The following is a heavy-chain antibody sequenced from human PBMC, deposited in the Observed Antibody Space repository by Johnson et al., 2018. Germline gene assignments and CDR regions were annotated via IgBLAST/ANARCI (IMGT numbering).Heavy chain of an antibody. J-gene: IGHJ6*03. D-gene: IGHD2-21*01. V-gene: IGHV4-59*01. CDR2: FYYGRST. CDR1: GGSISGYY. Sequence: QVQLQESGPGLVKPSETLSLTCTVSGGSISGYYWSWVRQSPGKGLEWIGYFYYGRSTNYNPSLKSRVTISVDTSRNQFSLRLSSVTAAYTAVYYCARDVRTGDRETIYHDYMNVWGKGTTVTVSS. CDR3: ARDVRTGDRETIYHDYMNV.